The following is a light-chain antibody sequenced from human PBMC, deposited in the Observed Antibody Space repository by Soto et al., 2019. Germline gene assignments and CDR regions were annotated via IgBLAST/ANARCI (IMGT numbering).Light chain of an antibody. Sequence: QSVLTQPHSVAGAPGQRVSISCTWSSANIAAAYNVDWYQQLPGTAPKLLISGNNNRPSGVHARFSGSKSGTSASLAIAGLQAEDAGDYYCQSDDSSLSGYVFGTGTKLTVL. CDR3: QSDDSSLSGYV. V-gene: IGLV1-40*01. CDR1: SANIAAAYN. CDR2: GNN. J-gene: IGLJ1*01.